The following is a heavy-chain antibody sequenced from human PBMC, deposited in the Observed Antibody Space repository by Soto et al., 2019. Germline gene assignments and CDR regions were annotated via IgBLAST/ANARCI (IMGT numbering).Heavy chain of an antibody. CDR2: INPNSGNT. D-gene: IGHD6-19*01. CDR3: ARVGVAVAGTDYYYGMDV. CDR1: GYTFTGYY. J-gene: IGHJ6*02. Sequence: ASVKVSCKASGYTFTGYYMHWVRQAPGQGLEWMGWINPNSGNTGYAQKFQGRVTMTRNTSISTAYMELSSLRSEDTAVYYCARVGVAVAGTDYYYGMDVWGQGTTVTVSS. V-gene: IGHV1-8*02.